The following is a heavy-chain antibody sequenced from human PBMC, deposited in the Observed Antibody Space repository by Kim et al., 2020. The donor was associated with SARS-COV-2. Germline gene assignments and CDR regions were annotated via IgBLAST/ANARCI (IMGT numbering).Heavy chain of an antibody. CDR1: GFTFSSYW. CDR3: ARDGDLYCSGKDAVDI. CDR2: IKQDGNQK. D-gene: IGHD2-15*01. J-gene: IGHJ3*02. Sequence: GGSLRLSCAASGFTFSSYWMTWVRQAPGKGLEWVANIKQDGNQKYYVDSVKGRFTISRDNAKNSLYLQMNSLRAEDTAVDYCARDGDLYCSGKDAVDIWG. V-gene: IGHV3-7*01.